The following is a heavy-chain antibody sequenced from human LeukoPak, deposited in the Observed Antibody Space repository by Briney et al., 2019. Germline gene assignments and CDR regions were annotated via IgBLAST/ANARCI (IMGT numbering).Heavy chain of an antibody. D-gene: IGHD1-7*01. CDR1: GGSISSSSYY. V-gene: IGHV4-39*01. J-gene: IGHJ5*02. CDR3: ARHSSLRSPTTP. Sequence: SETLSLTCTVSGGSISSSSYYWGWIRQSPGKGLEWIGSIYYSGSTYYSPSLKSRVTISVDTSKNQCSLKLSSVTAADTAVYYCARHSSLRSPTTPWGQGTLVTVSS. CDR2: IYYSGST.